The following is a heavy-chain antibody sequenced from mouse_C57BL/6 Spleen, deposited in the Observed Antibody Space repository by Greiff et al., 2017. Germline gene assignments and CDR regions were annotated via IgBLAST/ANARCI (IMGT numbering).Heavy chain of an antibody. CDR1: GYSFTSYW. D-gene: IGHD2-3*01. Sequence: QVQLQQPGAELVRPGSSVKLSCKASGYSFTSYWMHWVKQRPIQSLEWIGNIDPSDSETPYNQKLKDKATLTVDKSSSTAYMQLSCLTSEDSAVYNCARWDDGYAFAYWGQATLVTVSA. CDR2: IDPSDSET. V-gene: IGHV1-52*01. CDR3: ARWDDGYAFAY. J-gene: IGHJ3*01.